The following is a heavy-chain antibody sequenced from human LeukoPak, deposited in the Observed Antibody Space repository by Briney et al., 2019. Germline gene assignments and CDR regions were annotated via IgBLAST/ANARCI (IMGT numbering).Heavy chain of an antibody. CDR2: ISSSGSTI. J-gene: IGHJ2*01. Sequence: GGSLRLSCAASGFTFSDYYMSWIRQAPGKGLEWVSYISSSGSTIYYADSVKGRFTISRDNAKNSLYLQMNSLRAEDTAVYYCARDTPPQGHCSSTSCYRGPWYFDLWGRGTLVTVSS. CDR3: ARDTPPQGHCSSTSCYRGPWYFDL. CDR1: GFTFSDYY. D-gene: IGHD2-2*02. V-gene: IGHV3-11*01.